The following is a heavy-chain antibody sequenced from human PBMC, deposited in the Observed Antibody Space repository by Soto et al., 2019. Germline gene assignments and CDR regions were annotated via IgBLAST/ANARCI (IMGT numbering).Heavy chain of an antibody. J-gene: IGHJ3*02. CDR2: IYYSGST. CDR1: GGSISSGDYY. D-gene: IGHD2-15*01. Sequence: QVQLQESGPGLVKPSQTLSLTCTVSGGSISSGDYYWSWIRQPPGKGLEWIGYIYYSGSTYYNPSLKSRVTISVDTSKNQFSLKLSSVTAADTAVYYCARVRVVVAAMMMRADAFDIWGQGTMVTVSS. CDR3: ARVRVVVAAMMMRADAFDI. V-gene: IGHV4-30-4*01.